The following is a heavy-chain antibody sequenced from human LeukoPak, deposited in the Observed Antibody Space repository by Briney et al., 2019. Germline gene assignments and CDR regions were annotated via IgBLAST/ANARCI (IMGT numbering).Heavy chain of an antibody. Sequence: TAETLSLTCTVSGGSISNHYWTWIRQPPGKGLEWIGYIFSIGSTTHNPPLKSRLTISVDTSKNQFSLKLSSVIAADTAVYFCARWPMTDLTFDVWGQGTMVTVSS. CDR2: IFSIGST. V-gene: IGHV4-59*11. J-gene: IGHJ3*01. D-gene: IGHD2-21*02. CDR1: GGSISNHY. CDR3: ARWPMTDLTFDV.